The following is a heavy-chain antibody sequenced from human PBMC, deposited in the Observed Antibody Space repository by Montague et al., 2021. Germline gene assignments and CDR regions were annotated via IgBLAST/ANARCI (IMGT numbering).Heavy chain of an antibody. CDR2: IRTDG. V-gene: IGHV3-48*02. J-gene: IGHJ3*02. CDR1: GFTFSDYS. D-gene: IGHD2-21*01. Sequence: SLRLSCAASGFTFSDYSMNWIRQAPGKGLEWVSYIRTDGYYADSVKGRFTISRDNAKNSLYLQMNSLRDEDTAVYYCARDRDCAFDIWGQGTMVTVSS. CDR3: ARDRDCAFDI.